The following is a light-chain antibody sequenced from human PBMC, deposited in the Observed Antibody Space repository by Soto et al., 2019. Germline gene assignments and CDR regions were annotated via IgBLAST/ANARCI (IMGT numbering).Light chain of an antibody. CDR2: EVS. Sequence: QSALTQPPSASGSPGQSVTISCTGTSSDVGGYNYVSWYQQHPGKAPKLMIYEVSNRPSGVSNRFSGSKSGNTASLTISGLQAEDEADYYCNSYTSSSTLVFGTGTKLTVL. J-gene: IGLJ1*01. CDR3: NSYTSSSTLV. V-gene: IGLV2-14*01. CDR1: SSDVGGYNY.